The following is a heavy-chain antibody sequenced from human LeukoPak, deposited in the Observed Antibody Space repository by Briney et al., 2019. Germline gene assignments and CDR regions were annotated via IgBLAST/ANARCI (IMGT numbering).Heavy chain of an antibody. Sequence: PSETLSLTCTVSGGSISSYYWSWIRQPAGKGLEWIGRIYTSGSTNYNPSLKSRVTMSVDTSKNQFSLKLSSVTAADTAVYYCARVERGNYYYDSTDYTTDAFHIWGQGTMVTVSS. V-gene: IGHV4-4*07. CDR1: GGSISSYY. CDR2: IYTSGST. J-gene: IGHJ3*02. D-gene: IGHD3-22*01. CDR3: ARVERGNYYYDSTDYTTDAFHI.